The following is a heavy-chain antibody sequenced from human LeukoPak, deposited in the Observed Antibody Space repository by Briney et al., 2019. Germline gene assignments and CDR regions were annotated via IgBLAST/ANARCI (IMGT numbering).Heavy chain of an antibody. CDR3: ARDTSSWYAP. CDR1: GGSISSGGYY. CDR2: IWHGGST. J-gene: IGHJ5*02. Sequence: PSETLSLTCTVSGGSISSGGYYWSWIRQHPGKGLEWIGYIWHGGSTDYNPSLKSRVTISVDRSKSQFSLKLSSVTAADTAVYYCARDTSSWYAPFGQGVLVTVSS. V-gene: IGHV4-31*03. D-gene: IGHD2-2*01.